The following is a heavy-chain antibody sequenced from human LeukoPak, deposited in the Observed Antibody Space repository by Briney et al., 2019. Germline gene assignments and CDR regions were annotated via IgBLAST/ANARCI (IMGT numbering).Heavy chain of an antibody. J-gene: IGHJ6*03. CDR1: GYTFTGYY. CDR3: ARKKEDNYYYYMDV. CDR2: INPNSGGT. V-gene: IGHV1-2*02. Sequence: ASVKVSCKASGYTFTGYYMHWVRQAPGQGLEWMGWINPNSGGTNYAQKFQGRVTMTRDTSISTAYMELSRLRSDDTAVYYCARKKEDNYYYYMDVWGKGTTVTVSS.